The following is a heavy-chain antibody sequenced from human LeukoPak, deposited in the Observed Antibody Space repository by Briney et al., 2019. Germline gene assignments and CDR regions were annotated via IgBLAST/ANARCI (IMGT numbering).Heavy chain of an antibody. J-gene: IGHJ3*02. Sequence: GGSLRLSCAASGFTFSSYAMSWVRQAPGKGLEWVSATYTGGNSYYAGSVKGRFIISRDISKNTLYLQMNSLRAEDSALYYCARGGRGSAAVVAPRSFDIWGQGTMVTVSS. CDR1: GFTFSSYA. CDR2: TYTGGNS. V-gene: IGHV3-53*01. CDR3: ARGGRGSAAVVAPRSFDI. D-gene: IGHD3-22*01.